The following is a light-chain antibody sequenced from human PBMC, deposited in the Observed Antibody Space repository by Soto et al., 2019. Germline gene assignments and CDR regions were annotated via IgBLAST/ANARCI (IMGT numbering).Light chain of an antibody. CDR3: QQYGSSGT. Sequence: IVLTQSPATLFLSPGERVTLSCRASQSVGSDLAWYQQKPGQAPRLLIYGASNRATGIPDRFSGSGSGTDFTLTISRLEPEDFAVYYCQQYGSSGTFGQGTKVDI. J-gene: IGKJ1*01. CDR1: QSVGSD. V-gene: IGKV3-20*01. CDR2: GAS.